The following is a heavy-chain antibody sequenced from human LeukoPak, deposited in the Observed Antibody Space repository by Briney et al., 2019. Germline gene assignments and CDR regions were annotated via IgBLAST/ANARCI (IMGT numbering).Heavy chain of an antibody. CDR1: GFTFRSYW. Sequence: GFLGLSCAGPGFTFRSYWMSWVRQAPGKGLGGVANIKQDGSEKYYVDSVKGRFTISRDNAKNSLYLQMNSLRAEDTAVYHCARGGGDYVGFDYWGQGTLVTVSS. V-gene: IGHV3-7*03. CDR2: IKQDGSEK. CDR3: ARGGGDYVGFDY. J-gene: IGHJ4*02. D-gene: IGHD4-17*01.